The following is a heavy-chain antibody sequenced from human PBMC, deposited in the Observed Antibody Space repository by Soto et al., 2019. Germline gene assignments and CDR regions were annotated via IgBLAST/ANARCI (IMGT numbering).Heavy chain of an antibody. Sequence: GESLKISCKGSGYSFTSYWISWVRQMPGKGLEWMGRIDPSDSYTNYSPSFQGHVTISADKSISTAYLQWSSLKASDTAMYYCARRLGGSYGTFAFDYWGQGTLVTVSS. CDR2: IDPSDSYT. J-gene: IGHJ4*02. CDR3: ARRLGGSYGTFAFDY. V-gene: IGHV5-10-1*01. CDR1: GYSFTSYW. D-gene: IGHD1-26*01.